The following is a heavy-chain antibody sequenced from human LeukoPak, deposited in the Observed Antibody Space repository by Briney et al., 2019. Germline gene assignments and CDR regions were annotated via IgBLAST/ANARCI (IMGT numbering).Heavy chain of an antibody. D-gene: IGHD6-6*01. Sequence: GGSLRLSCAASGFTFSDSAIQWVRQAPGKGLEWVAVISYDGSNKYYADSVKGRFTISRDNSKNTLYLQMNSLRAEDTAVYYCARDGPLKIAAHWGYFDYWGQGTLVTVSS. V-gene: IGHV3-30-3*01. CDR3: ARDGPLKIAAHWGYFDY. CDR1: GFTFSDSA. CDR2: ISYDGSNK. J-gene: IGHJ4*02.